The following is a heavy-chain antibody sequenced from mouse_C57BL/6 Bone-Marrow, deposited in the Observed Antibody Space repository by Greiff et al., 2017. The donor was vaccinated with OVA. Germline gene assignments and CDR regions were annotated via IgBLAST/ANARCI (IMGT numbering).Heavy chain of an antibody. CDR2: IYPGSGST. V-gene: IGHV1-55*01. J-gene: IGHJ2*01. CDR3: ARDWGHD. D-gene: IGHD4-1*01. Sequence: QVQLQQPGAELVKPGASVKMSCKASGYTFTSYWITWVKPRPGQGLEWIGDIYPGSGSTNYNEKFKSKATLTVDTSSSTAYMQLSSLTSEDSAAYYCARDWGHDWGQGTTLTVSA. CDR1: GYTFTSYW.